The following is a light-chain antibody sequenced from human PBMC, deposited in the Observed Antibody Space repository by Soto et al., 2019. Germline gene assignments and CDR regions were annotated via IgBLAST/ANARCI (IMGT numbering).Light chain of an antibody. CDR2: DVS. Sequence: QSVLTQPASVSGSPGQSITISCTGTSSDVGGYNYVSWYQQQSGKAPKLMIYDVSLRPSGVSDRFSGSKSANTASLTISGLQAEDEADYYCSSYTSSSTWVFGGGTKVTVL. J-gene: IGLJ3*02. V-gene: IGLV2-14*03. CDR1: SSDVGGYNY. CDR3: SSYTSSSTWV.